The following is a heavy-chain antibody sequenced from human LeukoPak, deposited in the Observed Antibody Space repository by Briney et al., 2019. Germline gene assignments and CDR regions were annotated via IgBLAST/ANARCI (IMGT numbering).Heavy chain of an antibody. D-gene: IGHD2-2*03. J-gene: IGHJ3*02. Sequence: GGSLRLSCAASGFTFSSYEMNWVRQAPGKGLEWVSYISSSGSTIYYADSVKGRFTITRDNAKNSLYLQMNSLRAEDTAVDYCARDLGIVVQERAFDIWGQGTMVTVSS. CDR2: ISSSGSTI. CDR1: GFTFSSYE. V-gene: IGHV3-48*03. CDR3: ARDLGIVVQERAFDI.